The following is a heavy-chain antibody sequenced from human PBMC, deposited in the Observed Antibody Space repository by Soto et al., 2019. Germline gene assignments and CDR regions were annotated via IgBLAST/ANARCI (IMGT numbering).Heavy chain of an antibody. CDR1: GYTFTSYG. CDR2: ISAYNGNT. V-gene: IGHV1-18*01. J-gene: IGHJ3*02. CDR3: AVDIVVVPAASDAFDI. Sequence: ASVKVSCKASGYTFTSYGISWVRQAPGQGLEWMGWISAYNGNTNYAQKLQGRVTMTTDTSTSTAYMELRSLRSDDTAVYYCAVDIVVVPAASDAFDIWGQGTMVTVSS. D-gene: IGHD2-2*03.